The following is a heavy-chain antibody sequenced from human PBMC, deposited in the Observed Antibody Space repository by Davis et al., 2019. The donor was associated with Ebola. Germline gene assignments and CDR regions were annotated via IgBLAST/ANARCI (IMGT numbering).Heavy chain of an antibody. CDR1: RFTFSNYW. CDR2: IKQDGSEK. V-gene: IGHV3-7*03. J-gene: IGHJ4*02. Sequence: GGSLRLSCAASRFTFSNYWMSWVRQAPGKGLEWVANIKQDGSEKYYVDSVKGRFTISRDNAKNSLYLQMNSLRAEDTALYYCAKDFFGVVSGPSDYWGQGTLVTVSS. CDR3: AKDFFGVVSGPSDY. D-gene: IGHD3-3*01.